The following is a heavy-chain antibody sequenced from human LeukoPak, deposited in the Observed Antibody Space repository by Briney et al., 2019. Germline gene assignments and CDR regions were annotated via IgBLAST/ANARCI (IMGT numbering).Heavy chain of an antibody. Sequence: PSETLSLTCTVSGGSISSYYWSWIRQPPGKGLEWIGYIYYSGSTNYNPSLKSRVTISVDTSKNQSSLKLSSVTAADTAVYYCANFPVRGVIKYYFDYWGQGTLITVSS. D-gene: IGHD3-10*01. CDR2: IYYSGST. CDR3: ANFPVRGVIKYYFDY. J-gene: IGHJ4*02. CDR1: GGSISSYY. V-gene: IGHV4-59*01.